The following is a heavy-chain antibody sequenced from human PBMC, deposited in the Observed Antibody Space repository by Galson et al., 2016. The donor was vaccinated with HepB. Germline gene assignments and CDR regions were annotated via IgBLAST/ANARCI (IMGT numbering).Heavy chain of an antibody. D-gene: IGHD5-24*01. CDR3: AKWWPDVVFSGGPTIPELYGMDV. V-gene: IGHV3-30*18. J-gene: IGHJ6*02. CDR1: GFTFSHYG. Sequence: SLRLSCAASGFTFSHYGMHWVRQAPGKGLDWVAVISYDGTNIWYADSVKGRFTISRDDSKNTLYLQMNSLRADDTAVYYCAKWWPDVVFSGGPTIPELYGMDVWGQGTTVIVSS. CDR2: ISYDGTNI.